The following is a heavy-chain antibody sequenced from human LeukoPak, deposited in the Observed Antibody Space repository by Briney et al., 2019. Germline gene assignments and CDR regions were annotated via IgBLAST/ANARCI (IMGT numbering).Heavy chain of an antibody. CDR2: ISSSGSTI. CDR3: ATGGGAPTTKYYYYYMDV. V-gene: IGHV3-11*01. J-gene: IGHJ6*03. CDR1: GFTFSDYY. D-gene: IGHD1-14*01. Sequence: GGSLRLSCAASGFTFSDYYMSWIRQAAGKGLEWVSYISSSGSTIYYADSVKGRFTISRDNAKNSLYLQMNSLRAEDTAVYYCATGGGAPTTKYYYYYMDVWGKGTTVTVSS.